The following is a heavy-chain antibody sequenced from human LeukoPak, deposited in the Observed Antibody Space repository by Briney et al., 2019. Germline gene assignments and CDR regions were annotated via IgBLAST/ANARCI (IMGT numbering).Heavy chain of an antibody. J-gene: IGHJ5*02. CDR1: GFTFSGFA. CDR3: ARVTARLGWFDP. CDR2: ISRSGEST. D-gene: IGHD2-21*02. V-gene: IGHV3-23*01. Sequence: PGGSLRLSCAASGFTFSGFAMSWIRQAPGKGLEWVSSISRSGESTFYADSVRGRFTISRDSSKNTLYLQMNSLRAEDTAVYYCARVTARLGWFDPWGQGTLVTVSS.